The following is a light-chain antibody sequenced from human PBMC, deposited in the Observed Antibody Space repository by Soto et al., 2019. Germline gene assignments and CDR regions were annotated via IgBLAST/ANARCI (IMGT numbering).Light chain of an antibody. Sequence: EIVLTQSPGTLSLSPGARATLSCRASQSVSSNYLAWYQQKHGQAHRLVIYGASSRATGIPDRFSASVSGTDFTLNISRLEPEDGAVYDGQQYGRSPVAFGQGTKVDIK. CDR2: GAS. V-gene: IGKV3-20*01. CDR3: QQYGRSPVA. CDR1: QSVSSNY. J-gene: IGKJ1*01.